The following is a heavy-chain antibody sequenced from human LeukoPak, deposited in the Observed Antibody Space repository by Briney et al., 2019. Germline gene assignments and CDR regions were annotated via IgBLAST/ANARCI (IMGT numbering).Heavy chain of an antibody. CDR1: GFTFSNAW. J-gene: IGHJ6*02. D-gene: IGHD3-3*01. CDR2: IKSKTDGGTT. CDR3: TTSTLFPYDFWSGYYTWYYYYGMDV. V-gene: IGHV3-15*01. Sequence: PGGSLRLSCAASGFTFSNAWMSWVRQAPGKGLEWVGRIKSKTDGGTTDYAAPVKGRFTISRDDSKNTLYLQMNSLKTEDTAVYYCTTSTLFPYDFWSGYYTWYYYYGMDVWGQGTTVTVSS.